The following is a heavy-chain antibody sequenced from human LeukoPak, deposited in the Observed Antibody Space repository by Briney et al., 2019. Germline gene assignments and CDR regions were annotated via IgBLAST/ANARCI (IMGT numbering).Heavy chain of an antibody. Sequence: SETLSLTCTVSGGSISSYYWSWIRQPPGKGLEWIGYIYYSGSTNYNPSLKSRVTISVDTSKNQFSLKLSSVTAADTVVYYCARGGLYYGSGSLYYFDYWGQGTLVTVSS. D-gene: IGHD3-10*01. CDR3: ARGGLYYGSGSLYYFDY. J-gene: IGHJ4*02. V-gene: IGHV4-59*01. CDR2: IYYSGST. CDR1: GGSISSYY.